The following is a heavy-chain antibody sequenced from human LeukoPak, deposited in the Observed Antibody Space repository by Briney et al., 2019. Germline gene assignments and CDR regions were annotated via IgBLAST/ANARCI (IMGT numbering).Heavy chain of an antibody. CDR2: ISSSGSNI. D-gene: IGHD1-20*01. J-gene: IGHJ4*02. CDR3: AMLTDESGVDY. V-gene: IGHV3-48*03. Sequence: GGSLRLSLAASGFTFRSYEMNWVGQAPARGLEGVSYISSSGSNIYYADSVKGRFTISRDNAKNSLYLQMNSLRAEDTAVYYCAMLTDESGVDYWGQGTLVTVSS. CDR1: GFTFRSYE.